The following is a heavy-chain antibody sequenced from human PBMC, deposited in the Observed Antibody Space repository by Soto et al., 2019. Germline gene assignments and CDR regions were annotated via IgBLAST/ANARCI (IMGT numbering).Heavy chain of an antibody. J-gene: IGHJ4*02. Sequence: PGGSLRLSCAASGFTFSSYSMDWVRQAPGKGLEWVSYISSSSSTIYYADSVKGRFTISRDNAKNSLYLQMNSLRDEDTAVYYCARDPYLRVATIPYLDYWGQGTLVTVSS. V-gene: IGHV3-48*02. CDR2: ISSSSSTI. CDR1: GFTFSSYS. CDR3: ARDPYLRVATIPYLDY. D-gene: IGHD5-12*01.